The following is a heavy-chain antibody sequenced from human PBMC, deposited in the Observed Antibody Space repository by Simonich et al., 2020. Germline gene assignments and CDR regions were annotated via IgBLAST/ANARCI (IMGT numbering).Heavy chain of an antibody. D-gene: IGHD1-20*01. CDR3: ARVDNWNYFDY. V-gene: IGHV4-38-2*01. Sequence: QVQLQESGPGLVKPSETLSLTCAVSGYSISSGYYWGWIRQPPGKGLEWIGSIYHSGITYSNPSLKSRVTISVDTSKNQFSLKLSSVTAADTAVYYCARVDNWNYFDYWGQGTLVTVSS. CDR1: GYSISSGYY. CDR2: IYHSGIT. J-gene: IGHJ4*02.